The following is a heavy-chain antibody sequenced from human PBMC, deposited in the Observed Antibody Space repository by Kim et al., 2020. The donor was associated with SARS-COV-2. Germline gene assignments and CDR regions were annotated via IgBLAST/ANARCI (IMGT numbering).Heavy chain of an antibody. Sequence: TKEYVPYVKGGLTVSRDHSKNSLYLQMDSLKPEDTAMYYCVKCHRVLDSWGQGTLVTVSS. CDR3: VKCHRVLDS. CDR2: TK. J-gene: IGHJ4*02. V-gene: IGHV3-72*01.